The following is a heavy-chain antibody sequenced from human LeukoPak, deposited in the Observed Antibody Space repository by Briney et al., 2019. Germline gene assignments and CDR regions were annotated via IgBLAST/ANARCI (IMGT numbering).Heavy chain of an antibody. V-gene: IGHV4-34*01. CDR3: ARRTGYYSSYHYYYMDV. CDR2: INHSGST. D-gene: IGHD3-22*01. Sequence: SETLSLTCAVYGGSFSGYYWSWIRQPPGKGLEWIGEINHSGSTNYNPSLKSRVTISVDTSKNQFSLKLSSVTAADTAVYYCARRTGYYSSYHYYYMDVWGKGTTVTISS. J-gene: IGHJ6*03. CDR1: GGSFSGYY.